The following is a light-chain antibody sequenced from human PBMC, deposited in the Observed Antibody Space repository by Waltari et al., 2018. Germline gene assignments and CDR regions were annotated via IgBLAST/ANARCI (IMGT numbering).Light chain of an antibody. V-gene: IGLV3-9*01. Sequence: SYELTPPLSVSVAQGQPARITWGGNNIGSTHVHWYQQKPGQAPVLVIDRDSNRPSGIPERFSGSNSGNTATLTISRAQAGDEADYYCQVWDSSTVVFGGGTKLTVL. CDR3: QVWDSSTVV. CDR1: NIGSTH. J-gene: IGLJ2*01. CDR2: RDS.